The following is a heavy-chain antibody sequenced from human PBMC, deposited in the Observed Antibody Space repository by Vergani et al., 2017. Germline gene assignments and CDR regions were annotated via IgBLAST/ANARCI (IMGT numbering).Heavy chain of an antibody. D-gene: IGHD3-10*01. CDR2: IHTGGST. V-gene: IGHV4-61*09. CDR3: ARDHYGSGRNDAFDI. CDR1: GESIRSGSHY. J-gene: IGHJ3*02. Sequence: QVQLQESGPGVVKPSQTLSLTCTVSGESIRSGSHYWSWIRQPAGKGPEWIGHIHTGGSTDLNPSFKSRVSISVDTSKNQFSLKLSSVTAADTAVYYCARDHYGSGRNDAFDIWGQGTMVTVSS.